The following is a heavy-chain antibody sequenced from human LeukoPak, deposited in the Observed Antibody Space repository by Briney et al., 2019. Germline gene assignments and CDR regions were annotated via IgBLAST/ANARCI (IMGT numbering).Heavy chain of an antibody. D-gene: IGHD5-18*01. CDR3: ARDRGYSYGDDFDY. V-gene: IGHV4-61*02. CDR1: GGSISSGSYY. J-gene: IGHJ4*02. Sequence: SETLSLTCTVSGGSISSGSYYWSWTRQPAGKGLEGIGRIYTSGSTNYNPSLKSRVTISVDTSKNQFSLKLSSVTAADTAVYYCARDRGYSYGDDFDYWGQGTLVTVSS. CDR2: IYTSGST.